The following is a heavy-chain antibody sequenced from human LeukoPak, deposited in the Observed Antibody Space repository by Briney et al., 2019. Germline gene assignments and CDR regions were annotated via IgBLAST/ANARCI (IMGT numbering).Heavy chain of an antibody. CDR2: INPNSGGT. D-gene: IGHD6-13*01. V-gene: IGHV1-2*02. CDR1: GYTFTRYY. CDR3: ARGKQQLAKYFQH. Sequence: ASVKVSCKASGYTFTRYYMHWVRQAPGQGLEWMGWINPNSGGTNYAQKFQGRVTMTRDTSISTAYMELSRLRSDDTAVYYCARGKQQLAKYFQHWGQGTLVTVSS. J-gene: IGHJ1*01.